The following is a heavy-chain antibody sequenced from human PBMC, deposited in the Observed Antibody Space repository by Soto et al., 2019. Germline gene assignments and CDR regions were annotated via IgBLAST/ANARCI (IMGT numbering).Heavy chain of an antibody. D-gene: IGHD1-26*01. J-gene: IGHJ4*02. CDR1: GGTFSSYA. CDR2: IIPIFGTA. V-gene: IGHV1-69*12. Sequence: QVQLVQSGAEVKKPGSSVKVSCKASGGTFSSYAISWVRQAPGQGLEWMGGIIPIFGTANYAQKFQGRVTIPADECRSTADMELGSLRSEDTAVYYCAREVGEGELPNHFDYWGQGTLVTVSS. CDR3: AREVGEGELPNHFDY.